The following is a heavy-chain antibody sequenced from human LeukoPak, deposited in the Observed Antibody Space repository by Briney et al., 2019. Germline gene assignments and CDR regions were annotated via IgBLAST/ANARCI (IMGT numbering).Heavy chain of an antibody. CDR1: GFTFSSYS. J-gene: IGHJ5*02. CDR3: ARSYYYDSSGYSSPDWFDP. CDR2: ISSSSSYI. Sequence: GGSLRLSCAASGFTFSSYSMNWVRQAPGKGLEWVSSISSSSSYIYYADSVKGRFTISRDNAKNSLYLQMNSLRAEDTAVYYCARSYYYDSSGYSSPDWFDPWGQGTLVTVSS. D-gene: IGHD3-22*01. V-gene: IGHV3-21*01.